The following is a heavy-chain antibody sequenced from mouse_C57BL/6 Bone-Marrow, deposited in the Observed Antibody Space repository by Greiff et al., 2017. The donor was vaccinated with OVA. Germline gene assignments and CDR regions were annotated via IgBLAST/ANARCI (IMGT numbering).Heavy chain of an antibody. J-gene: IGHJ2*01. D-gene: IGHD2-5*01. CDR2: ISYDGSN. V-gene: IGHV3-6*01. Sequence: EVQLQESGPGLVKPSQSLSLTCSVTGYSITSGYYWNWIRQFPGNKLEWMGYISYDGSNNYNPSLKNRISITRDTSKNQFSLKLNSVTTEDTATYYCARGLYYSNDYWGQGTTLTVSS. CDR1: GYSITSGYY. CDR3: ARGLYYSNDY.